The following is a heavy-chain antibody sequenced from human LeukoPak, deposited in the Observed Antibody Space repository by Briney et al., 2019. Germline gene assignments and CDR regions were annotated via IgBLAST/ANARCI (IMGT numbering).Heavy chain of an antibody. V-gene: IGHV3-43*01. CDR3: VKDLSYESGGSFFDF. D-gene: IGHD3-22*01. CDR2: ISWDGTT. CDR1: GFTLEDYT. Sequence: GGSLRLSCAASGFTLEDYTMHWVRQAPGKTLEWVSLISWDGTTYYTDSVKGRFTISRDNSKDSLYLQMDTLRSEDTAFYYCVKDLSYESGGSFFDFWGQGTLVTVS. J-gene: IGHJ4*02.